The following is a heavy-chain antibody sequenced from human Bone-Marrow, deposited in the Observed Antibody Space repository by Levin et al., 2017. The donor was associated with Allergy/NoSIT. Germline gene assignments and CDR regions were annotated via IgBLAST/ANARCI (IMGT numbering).Heavy chain of an antibody. V-gene: IGHV4-34*01. D-gene: IGHD6-13*01. CDR3: ARGQGSSSKWAVYYYYGMDG. Sequence: SQTLSLTCAVYGGSFSGYYWSWIRQPPGKGLEWIGEINHSGSTNYNPSLKSRVTISVDTSKNQFSLKLSSVTAADTAVYYCARGQGSSSKWAVYYYYGMDGWGQGTTVTVSS. CDR2: INHSGST. J-gene: IGHJ6*02. CDR1: GGSFSGYY.